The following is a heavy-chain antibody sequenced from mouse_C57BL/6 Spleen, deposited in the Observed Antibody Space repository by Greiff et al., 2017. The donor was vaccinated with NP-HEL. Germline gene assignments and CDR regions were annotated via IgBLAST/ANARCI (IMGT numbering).Heavy chain of an antibody. CDR3: ARRCYGSCYGYFDV. Sequence: QVQLKQSGAELMKPGASVKLSCKATGYTFTGYWIEWVKQRPGHGLEWIGEILPGSGSTNYNEKFKGKATFTADTSSNTAYMQLSSLTTKDSAMDSCARRCYGSCYGYFDVWGTGTTVTVSS. CDR1: GYTFTGYW. CDR2: ILPGSGST. V-gene: IGHV1-9*01. D-gene: IGHD1-1*01. J-gene: IGHJ1*03.